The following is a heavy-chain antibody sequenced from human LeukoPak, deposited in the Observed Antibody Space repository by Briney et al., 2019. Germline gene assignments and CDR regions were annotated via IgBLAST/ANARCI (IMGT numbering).Heavy chain of an antibody. J-gene: IGHJ3*02. Sequence: SETLSLTCSVSGGSISDYYWNWIRQSPGKGLEWIGYVFYSGSTNYNPSLKSRVTISVDTSKNQFSLKLSSVTAADTAVYYCAREGTGSPNDAFDIWGQGTMVTVSS. V-gene: IGHV4-59*01. D-gene: IGHD1-26*01. CDR1: GGSISDYY. CDR3: AREGTGSPNDAFDI. CDR2: VFYSGST.